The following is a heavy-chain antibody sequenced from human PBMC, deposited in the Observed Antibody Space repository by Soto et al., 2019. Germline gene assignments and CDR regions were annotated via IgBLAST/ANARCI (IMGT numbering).Heavy chain of an antibody. CDR1: GYPFVDQY. CDR2: INPRNGDK. V-gene: IGHV1-2*02. J-gene: IGHJ6*01. Sequence: GASGEVCCKTSGYPFVDQYLYWVRQAPGQGLEWMGWINPRNGDKKYAQKFQGRVTMIRDTIITTTYMDLSALTSDDTAVYYCARGEVNRIEVMDAWGPGTPVTVSS. D-gene: IGHD3-16*02. CDR3: ARGEVNRIEVMDA.